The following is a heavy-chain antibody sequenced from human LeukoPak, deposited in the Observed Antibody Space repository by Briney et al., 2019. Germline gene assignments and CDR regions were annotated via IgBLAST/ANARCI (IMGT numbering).Heavy chain of an antibody. J-gene: IGHJ6*03. Sequence: SETLSLTCTVSGGSISSGSYYWSWIRQPAGKGLEWIGRIYTSGSTNYNPSLKSRVTISVDTSKNQFSLKLSSVTAADTAAYYCARDGQLVGYYYYYMDVWGKGTTVTVSS. CDR1: GGSISSGSYY. CDR3: ARDGQLVGYYYYYMDV. V-gene: IGHV4-61*02. D-gene: IGHD6-6*01. CDR2: IYTSGST.